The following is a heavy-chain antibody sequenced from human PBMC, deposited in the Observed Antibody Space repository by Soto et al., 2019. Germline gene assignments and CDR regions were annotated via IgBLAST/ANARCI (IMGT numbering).Heavy chain of an antibody. CDR1: GFTLSDHY. D-gene: IGHD3-9*01. V-gene: IGHV3-72*01. CDR2: TRNKAKSYTT. Sequence: PGGSLRLSCATSGFTLSDHYMDWVRQAPGRGPEWVGRTRNKAKSYTTDYAASVKGRFTVSRDDSKNTLYLQMNSLRAEDTAVYYCANDMTGPKDYWGQGTLVTVS. J-gene: IGHJ4*02. CDR3: ANDMTGPKDY.